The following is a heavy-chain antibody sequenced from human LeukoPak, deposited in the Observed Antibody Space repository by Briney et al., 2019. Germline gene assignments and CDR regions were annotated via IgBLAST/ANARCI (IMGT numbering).Heavy chain of an antibody. CDR1: GGSISSYY. CDR2: IYYSGST. J-gene: IGHJ3*02. Sequence: SETLSLTCTVSGGSISSYYWSWIRQPPGKGLEWIGYIYYSGSTNYNPSLKSRVTISVDTSKNQFSLKLSSVTAADTAVYYCARGYDSSGYYISWAFDIWGQGTMVTVSS. D-gene: IGHD3-22*01. CDR3: ARGYDSSGYYISWAFDI. V-gene: IGHV4-59*01.